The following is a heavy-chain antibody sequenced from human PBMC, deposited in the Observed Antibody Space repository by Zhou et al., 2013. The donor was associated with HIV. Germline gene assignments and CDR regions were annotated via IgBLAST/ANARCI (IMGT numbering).Heavy chain of an antibody. CDR1: GGSISSYY. Sequence: VQLQESGPGLVKPSETLSLSCTVSGGSISSYYWSWIRQPAGKGLEWIGRIYTSGSSKYNPSLKSRVTMSVDTSKNQFSLKLSSVTAADTAVYYCARVPNWGSIVPFYYMDVWGKGTTVTVSS. J-gene: IGHJ6*03. CDR2: IYTSGSS. CDR3: ARVPNWGSIVPFYYMDV. V-gene: IGHV4-4*07. D-gene: IGHD7-27*01.